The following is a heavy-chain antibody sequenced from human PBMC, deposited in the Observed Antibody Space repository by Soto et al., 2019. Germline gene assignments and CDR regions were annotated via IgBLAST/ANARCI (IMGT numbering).Heavy chain of an antibody. J-gene: IGHJ4*02. D-gene: IGHD6-19*01. Sequence: VQLVESGGGVVQPGRSLRLSCAASGFTFSDYAMHWVRQAPGKGLEWVAVVSHDGRNTHYADSVKGRFTISRDSSKKTVSLEMTSVRAEDMAVYYCAKGGRQWLVTSDFNYWGQGALVTVSS. V-gene: IGHV3-30*18. CDR3: AKGGRQWLVTSDFNY. CDR2: VSHDGRNT. CDR1: GFTFSDYA.